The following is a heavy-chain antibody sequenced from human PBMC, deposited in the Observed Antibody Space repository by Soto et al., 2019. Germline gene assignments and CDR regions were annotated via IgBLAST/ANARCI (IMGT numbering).Heavy chain of an antibody. CDR1: GFTFSSYN. Sequence: EVQLVESGEGLVQPGGSLRLSCAASGFTFSSYNIHWIGQAPGKGLEFVSAISRSGDRTYYADSVKGRFTITRDNSKNTVWLQMGSLRAEDMAVYYCARARCSSGQCYYFDYWGRGALVSVSS. CDR3: ARARCSSGQCYYFDY. D-gene: IGHD2-15*01. CDR2: ISRSGDRT. V-gene: IGHV3-64*02. J-gene: IGHJ4*02.